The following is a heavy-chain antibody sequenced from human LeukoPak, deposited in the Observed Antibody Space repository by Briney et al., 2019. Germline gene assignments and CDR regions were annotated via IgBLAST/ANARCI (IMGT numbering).Heavy chain of an antibody. D-gene: IGHD3-3*01. CDR3: ATGGGWEPSSGVVTHIDV. Sequence: GRTLRLSCAASGVMFSGYWMHWVRQGPEKGLELVSRIDNDGNGIIYADSVKGRFTTSRDNAKNTLYLQMSSLRVEDTAVYYCATGGGWEPSSGVVTHIDVWGKGTTVTVSS. J-gene: IGHJ6*03. CDR1: GVMFSGYW. V-gene: IGHV3-74*01. CDR2: IDNDGNGI.